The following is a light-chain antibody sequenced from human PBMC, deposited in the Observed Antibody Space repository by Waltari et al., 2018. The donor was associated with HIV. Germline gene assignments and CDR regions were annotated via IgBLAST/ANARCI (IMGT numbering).Light chain of an antibody. Sequence: QSVPTQPPSVSGAPGQTVTIPCTRSSANTGAHYHVHWYQHLPGTAPKLLIYGNIYRPSGVPDRFSASKSVTSASLAITGLQADDEADYYCQSYDSSLSGWVFGGGTKLTV. J-gene: IGLJ3*02. CDR1: SANTGAHYH. CDR2: GNI. V-gene: IGLV1-40*01. CDR3: QSYDSSLSGWV.